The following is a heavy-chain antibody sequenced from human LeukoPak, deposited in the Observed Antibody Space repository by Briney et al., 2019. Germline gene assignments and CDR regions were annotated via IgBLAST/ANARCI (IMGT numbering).Heavy chain of an antibody. Sequence: GGSLRLSCAASGFTVSSNYMSWVRQAPGKGLEWVSLIYSGGDTYYADSVKGRFTISRHNSKNTVYLQMNYLRAEDTAVYYCARLWMSALDIWGQGTMVTVSS. V-gene: IGHV3-53*04. CDR1: GFTVSSNY. D-gene: IGHD5-12*01. CDR3: ARLWMSALDI. CDR2: IYSGGDT. J-gene: IGHJ3*02.